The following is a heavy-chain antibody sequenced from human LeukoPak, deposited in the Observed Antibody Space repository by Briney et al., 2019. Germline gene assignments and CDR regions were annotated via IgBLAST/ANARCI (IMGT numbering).Heavy chain of an antibody. J-gene: IGHJ4*02. Sequence: KTSETLSLTCTVSGGSMSSYYWSWIRQPPGKGLEWIGSIYYSGSTNYNPSLKSRVTISVDTSKNQFSLRLSSVTAADTAVYYCARDHRGYSYGLFDNWGQGTLVTVSS. V-gene: IGHV4-59*01. D-gene: IGHD5-18*01. CDR2: IYYSGST. CDR3: ARDHRGYSYGLFDN. CDR1: GGSMSSYY.